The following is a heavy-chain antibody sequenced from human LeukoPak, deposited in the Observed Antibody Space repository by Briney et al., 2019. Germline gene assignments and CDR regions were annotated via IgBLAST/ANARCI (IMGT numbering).Heavy chain of an antibody. CDR1: GDSISSYSYY. V-gene: IGHV4-39*07. CDR3: ARAKWGRELLPRAFDI. CDR2: IQYSGST. Sequence: SETLSLTCTVSGDSISSYSYYWGWIRQPPGKGLEWIGSIQYSGSTYYNPSLKSRVTISVGRSKNQFSLKLSSVTAADTAVYYCARAKWGRELLPRAFDIWGQGTMVTVSS. D-gene: IGHD1-26*01. J-gene: IGHJ3*02.